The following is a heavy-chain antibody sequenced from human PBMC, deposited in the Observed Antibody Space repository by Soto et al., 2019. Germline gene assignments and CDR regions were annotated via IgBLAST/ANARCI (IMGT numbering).Heavy chain of an antibody. CDR1: GFTFSSYS. Sequence: EVQLEESGGGLVKPGGSLRLSCAASGFTFSSYSMNWVRQAPGKGLEWVSSISSSSSYIYYADSVTGRFTISRDNAKNSLYLQMNSLRAEDTDVYYCARVSPAYYYGMAVWGQGTTVTVSS. V-gene: IGHV3-21*01. CDR3: ARVSPAYYYGMAV. CDR2: ISSSSSYI. J-gene: IGHJ6*02.